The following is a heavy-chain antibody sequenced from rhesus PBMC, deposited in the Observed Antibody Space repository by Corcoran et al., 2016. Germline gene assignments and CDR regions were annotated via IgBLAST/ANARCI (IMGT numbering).Heavy chain of an antibody. V-gene: IGHV1S2*01. CDR3: ASSNYRVAN. CDR2: INPQNGNT. Sequence: QVQLVQSGAEVKKPGSSVKVSCKASGYSFTDYYMHWVGPAPRQGLEWMGWINPQNGNTKYAQKFQGRVTMTRDKSTSTAYMELSSLRSEDTAVYYCASSNYRVANWGQGVLVTVSS. D-gene: IGHD1-44*01. J-gene: IGHJ4*01. CDR1: GYSFTDYY.